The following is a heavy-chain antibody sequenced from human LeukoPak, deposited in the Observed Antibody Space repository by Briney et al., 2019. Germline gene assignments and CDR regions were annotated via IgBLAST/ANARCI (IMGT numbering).Heavy chain of an antibody. Sequence: GASVKVSCKASGYTFTNYGITWVRQAPGQGLEWMGWMNPNSGNTGYAQKFQGRVTMTRNTSISTAYMELSSLRSEDTAVYYCARGLSRGYDSSGGWYYWGQGTLVTVSS. CDR1: GYTFTNYG. CDR2: MNPNSGNT. CDR3: ARGLSRGYDSSGGWYY. V-gene: IGHV1-8*02. D-gene: IGHD3-22*01. J-gene: IGHJ4*02.